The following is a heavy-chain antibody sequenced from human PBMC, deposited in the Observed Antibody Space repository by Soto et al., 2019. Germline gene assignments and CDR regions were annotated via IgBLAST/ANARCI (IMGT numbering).Heavy chain of an antibody. CDR3: ARGRLTIFENWFDP. Sequence: KPSETLSLTCTVSGGSISSYYWSWIRQPPGKGLEWIGYIYYSGSTNYNPSLKSRVTISVDTSKNQFSLKLSSVTAADTAVYYCARGRLTIFENWFDPWGQGTLVTVSS. CDR2: IYYSGST. V-gene: IGHV4-59*01. J-gene: IGHJ5*02. D-gene: IGHD3-3*01. CDR1: GGSISSYY.